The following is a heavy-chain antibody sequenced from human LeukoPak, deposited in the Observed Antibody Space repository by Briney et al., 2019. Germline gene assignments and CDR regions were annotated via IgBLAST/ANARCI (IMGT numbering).Heavy chain of an antibody. Sequence: ASVKVSCKVSGYTLTELSMHWVRQAPGKGLEWMGGFDPEDGETIYAQKFQGRVTMTEDTSTDTAYMELSSLRSEDTAVYYCATYDFWSGHLNAGGQGTLATVSS. D-gene: IGHD3-3*01. CDR1: GYTLTELS. J-gene: IGHJ4*02. CDR3: ATYDFWSGHLNA. V-gene: IGHV1-24*01. CDR2: FDPEDGET.